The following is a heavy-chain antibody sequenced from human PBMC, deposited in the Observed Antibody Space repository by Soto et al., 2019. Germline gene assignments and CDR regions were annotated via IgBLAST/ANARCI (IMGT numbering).Heavy chain of an antibody. Sequence: SETLSLTCAVYGGSFSGYYWSWIRQPPGKGLEWIGEINHSGSTNYNPSLKSRVTISVDTSKNQFSLKLSSVTAADTDVYYCARVVLVRMDVWGQGTTVTVSS. CDR3: ARVVLVRMDV. CDR1: GGSFSGYY. CDR2: INHSGST. D-gene: IGHD2-21*01. V-gene: IGHV4-34*01. J-gene: IGHJ6*02.